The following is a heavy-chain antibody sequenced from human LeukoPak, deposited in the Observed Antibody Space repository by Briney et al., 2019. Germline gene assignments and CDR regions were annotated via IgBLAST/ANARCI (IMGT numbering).Heavy chain of an antibody. V-gene: IGHV3-66*01. D-gene: IGHD3-10*01. CDR1: GFTVSSNY. J-gene: IGHJ4*02. Sequence: GGSLTLSCAVSGFTVSSNYMSWVRQAPGKGLEWVSVIYSGGSTYYADSVKGRFTISRDNSKNTLYLQMNSLRPEDTAVYYCARGRTLKLLWFIDYWGQGTLVTVSS. CDR2: IYSGGST. CDR3: ARGRTLKLLWFIDY.